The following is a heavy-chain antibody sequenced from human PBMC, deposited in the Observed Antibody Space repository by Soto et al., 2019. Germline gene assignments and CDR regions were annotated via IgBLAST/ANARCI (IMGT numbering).Heavy chain of an antibody. D-gene: IGHD5-18*01. V-gene: IGHV1-69*01. CDR3: AYSSAGAYSYGYVYYYGMDG. CDR1: GGTFSSYA. J-gene: IGHJ6*02. CDR2: IIPILGTA. Sequence: QVQLVQSGAEVKKPGSSVKVSCKASGGTFSSYAISWVRQAPGQGLEWMGGIIPILGTANYAQKFQGRVTITADESTSTACMERSSLRTEDTAVYYCAYSSAGAYSYGYVYYYGMDGWGQGTTVTVSS.